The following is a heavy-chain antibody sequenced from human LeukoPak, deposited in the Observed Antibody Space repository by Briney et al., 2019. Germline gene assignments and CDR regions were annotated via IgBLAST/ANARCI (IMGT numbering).Heavy chain of an antibody. D-gene: IGHD1-1*01. J-gene: IGHJ3*02. V-gene: IGHV1-2*02. CDR3: ARPTTATSDAFDI. CDR2: INPNSGGT. CDR1: GYTFNGYY. Sequence: ASVKVSCKSSGYTFNGYYMHWVRQAPGQGLEWMGWINPNSGGTNYAQKFQGRVTMTRDTSISTAYMELSRLRSDDTAVYYCARPTTATSDAFDIWGQGTMVTVSS.